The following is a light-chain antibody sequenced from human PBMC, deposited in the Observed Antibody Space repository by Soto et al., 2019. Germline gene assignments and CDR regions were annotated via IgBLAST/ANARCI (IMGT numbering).Light chain of an antibody. CDR3: QHSENRPPWT. V-gene: IGKV3-15*01. J-gene: IGKJ1*01. Sequence: EIVMTQSPATLSVSPGERATLSCRASQSISSNLAWYQQKPGQAPRLLIYGASTRATGIPARFSGSGSGTEFTLTVSSRQAEGFAVHYCQHSENRPPWTCVQGTKVEIK. CDR1: QSISSN. CDR2: GAS.